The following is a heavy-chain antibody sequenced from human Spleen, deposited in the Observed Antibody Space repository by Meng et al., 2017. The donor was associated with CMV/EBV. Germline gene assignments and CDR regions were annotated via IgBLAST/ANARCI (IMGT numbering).Heavy chain of an antibody. D-gene: IGHD1-26*01. CDR3: ARDRIVGANYYFDY. CDR2: INWNGGST. J-gene: IGHJ4*02. CDR1: GFTFDDYG. V-gene: IGHV3-20*04. Sequence: ETLSLTCAASGFTFDDYGMSWVRQAPGKGLEWVSGINWNGGSTGYADSVKGRFTISRDNAKNSLYLQMNSLRAEDTALYYCARDRIVGANYYFDYWGQGTLVTVSS.